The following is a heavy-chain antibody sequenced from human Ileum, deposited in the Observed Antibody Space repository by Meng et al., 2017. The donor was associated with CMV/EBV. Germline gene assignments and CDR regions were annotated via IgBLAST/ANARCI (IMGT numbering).Heavy chain of an antibody. CDR3: ARRRQSLTVRGVISYYFDY. CDR1: GYSFTSYW. J-gene: IGHJ4*02. V-gene: IGHV5-51*01. Sequence: GGSLRLSCKGSGYSFTSYWIGWVRQMPGKGLEWMGIIYPGDSDTRYSPSFQGQVTISADKSISTAYLQWSSLKASDTAMYYRARRRQSLTVRGVISYYFDYWGQGTLVTVSS. CDR2: IYPGDSDT. D-gene: IGHD3-10*01.